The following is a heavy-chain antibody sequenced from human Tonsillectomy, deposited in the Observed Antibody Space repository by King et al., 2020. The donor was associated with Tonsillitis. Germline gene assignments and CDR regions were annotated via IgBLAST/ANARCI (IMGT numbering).Heavy chain of an antibody. J-gene: IGHJ4*02. V-gene: IGHV3-53*04. Sequence: VQLVESGGGLVQPGGSLRLSCAASGFTVSYNYMTWVRQGPGKGLEWVSVIYSHGSTYYADSVKGRFTISRHNSNNTLYLQMNSLRGEDTAVYYCARDASAGGYVLDYGGQGTPVTVSS. D-gene: IGHD1-26*01. CDR2: IYSHGST. CDR1: GFTVSYNY. CDR3: ARDASAGGYVLDY.